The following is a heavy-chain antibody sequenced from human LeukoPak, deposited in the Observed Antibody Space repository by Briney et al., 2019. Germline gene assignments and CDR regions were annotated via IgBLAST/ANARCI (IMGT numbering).Heavy chain of an antibody. D-gene: IGHD3-22*01. CDR1: GGSFSGYY. CDR3: ARAGYYYSSGYYC. Sequence: PSETLSLTCAVYGGSFSGYYWSWIRQPPGKGLEWIGEINHSGSTNYNPSLKSRVTISVDTSKNQFSLKLSSVTAADTAVYYCARAGYYYSSGYYCWGQGTLVTVSS. V-gene: IGHV4-34*01. CDR2: INHSGST. J-gene: IGHJ4*02.